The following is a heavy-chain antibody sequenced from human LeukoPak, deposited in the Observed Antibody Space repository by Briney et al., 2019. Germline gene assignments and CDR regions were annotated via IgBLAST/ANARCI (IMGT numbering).Heavy chain of an antibody. Sequence: PSQTLSLTCTVSGGSISGGSYYWSWIRQPAGKGREWIGRIYTSGSTNYNPSLKSRVTISVDTSKNQFSLKLSSVTAADTAVYYCARDTWFGDNYYYYYYMDVWGKGTTVTVSS. CDR2: IYTSGST. CDR1: GGSISGGSYY. CDR3: ARDTWFGDNYYYYYYMDV. J-gene: IGHJ6*03. D-gene: IGHD3-10*01. V-gene: IGHV4-61*02.